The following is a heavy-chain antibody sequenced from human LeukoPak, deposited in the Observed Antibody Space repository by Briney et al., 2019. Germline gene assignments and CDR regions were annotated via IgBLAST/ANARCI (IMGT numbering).Heavy chain of an antibody. V-gene: IGHV4-39*01. D-gene: IGHD2-15*01. CDR1: GGSISSSSYY. CDR3: VVVPGAFDI. CDR2: IYYSGST. J-gene: IGHJ3*02. Sequence: SETLSLTCTVSGGSISSSSYYWGWIRQPPGKGLEWIGSIYYSGSTYYNPSLKSRVTISVDTSKNQFSLKLGSVTAADTAVYYCVVVPGAFDIWGQGTMVTVSS.